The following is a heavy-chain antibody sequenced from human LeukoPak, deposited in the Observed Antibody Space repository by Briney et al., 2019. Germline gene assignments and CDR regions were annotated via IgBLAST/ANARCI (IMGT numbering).Heavy chain of an antibody. CDR1: GGSISSSGHY. V-gene: IGHV4-31*03. D-gene: IGHD6-13*01. CDR3: AREITTAGMGNFDY. Sequence: SETLSLTCTVSGGSISSSGHYWSWIRQHPRKGLEWIGYIYYSGSAYYNPSLKSRVAISVDTSKNQFSLELSSVTAADTALYYCAREITTAGMGNFDYWGQGTLVTVSS. J-gene: IGHJ4*02. CDR2: IYYSGSA.